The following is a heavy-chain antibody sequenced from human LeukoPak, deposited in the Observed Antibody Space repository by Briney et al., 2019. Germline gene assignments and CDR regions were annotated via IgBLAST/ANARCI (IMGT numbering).Heavy chain of an antibody. Sequence: PGGSLGLSCAASGFTFRTYAMRWVRQAPGKGLEWVSGISGSGGDTTSYADSVKGRFTISRDHSKNTLYLQMNSLRAEDTAIYYCAKVLDGYFDLWGRGTLVTVSS. J-gene: IGHJ2*01. CDR3: AKVLDGYFDL. V-gene: IGHV3-23*01. CDR1: GFTFRTYA. CDR2: ISGSGGDTT. D-gene: IGHD3-9*01.